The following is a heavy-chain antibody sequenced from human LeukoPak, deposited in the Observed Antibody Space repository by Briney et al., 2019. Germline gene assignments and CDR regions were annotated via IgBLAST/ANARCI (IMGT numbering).Heavy chain of an antibody. CDR1: GGSISGYY. CDR3: ARDGGYSYGPFDC. V-gene: IGHV4-59*01. Sequence: SETLSLTCTVSGGSISGYYWGWIRQPPGKGLEWIGYIYYSGSSKYSPSLKSRVTMSVDTSKNQFSLKLSSVTAADTAVYYCARDGGYSYGPFDCWGQGTLVTVSS. J-gene: IGHJ4*02. D-gene: IGHD5-18*01. CDR2: IYYSGSS.